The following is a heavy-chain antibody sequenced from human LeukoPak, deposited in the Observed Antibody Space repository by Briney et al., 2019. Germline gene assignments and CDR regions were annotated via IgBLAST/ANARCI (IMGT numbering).Heavy chain of an antibody. D-gene: IGHD6-19*01. CDR2: IYSGGST. V-gene: IGHV3-53*01. CDR1: GFTVSSKY. J-gene: IGHJ4*02. Sequence: PGGSLRLSCAASGFTVSSKYMSWVRQAPGKGLEWVSVIYSGGSTYYADSVKGRFTISRDNSKNTLYLQMNSLRAEDTAVYYCARDKWGAVAGLDYWGQGTLVTVSS. CDR3: ARDKWGAVAGLDY.